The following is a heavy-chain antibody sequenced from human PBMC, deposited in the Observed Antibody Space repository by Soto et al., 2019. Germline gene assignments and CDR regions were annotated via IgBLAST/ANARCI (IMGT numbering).Heavy chain of an antibody. V-gene: IGHV1-69*06. CDR1: GGTFSSYA. CDR3: ARDRAFMITFGGATDY. D-gene: IGHD3-16*01. Sequence: QVQLVQSGAEVKKPGSSVKVSCKASGGTFSSYAISWVRQAPGQGLEWMGGIIPIFGTANYAQKFQGRVTITADKSTSTAYMELSSLRSEDTAVYYCARDRAFMITFGGATDYWGQGTLVTVSS. CDR2: IIPIFGTA. J-gene: IGHJ4*02.